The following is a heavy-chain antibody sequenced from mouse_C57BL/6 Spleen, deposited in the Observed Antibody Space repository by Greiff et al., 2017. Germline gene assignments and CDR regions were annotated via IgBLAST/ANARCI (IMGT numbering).Heavy chain of an antibody. CDR2: IYPEDGET. J-gene: IGHJ1*03. V-gene: IGHV14-2*01. Sequence: EVQLQQSGAELVKPGASVKLSCTASGFNIKDYYMHWVKQRPEQGLEWIGRIYPEDGETKYDPKFKGKATITADTSSNTAYLQLSSLTSEDTAVYFCARYYGSGGYFDVWGTGTTVTVSS. CDR3: ARYYGSGGYFDV. CDR1: GFNIKDYY. D-gene: IGHD1-1*01.